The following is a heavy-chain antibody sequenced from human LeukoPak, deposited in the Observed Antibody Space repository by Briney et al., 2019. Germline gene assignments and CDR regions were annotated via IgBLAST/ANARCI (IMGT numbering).Heavy chain of an antibody. CDR2: IYYSGST. CDR3: ARLAYCSGGSCHHDY. V-gene: IGHV4-39*01. Sequence: SETLSLTCTVSGGSISSNTYFWAWIRQPPGKGLEWIGTIYYSGSTYYNPSLNSRVTISVDTSKNQFSLKVTSVIAADTAVYYCARLAYCSGGSCHHDYWGQGTLVTVSS. CDR1: GGSISSNTYF. D-gene: IGHD2-15*01. J-gene: IGHJ4*02.